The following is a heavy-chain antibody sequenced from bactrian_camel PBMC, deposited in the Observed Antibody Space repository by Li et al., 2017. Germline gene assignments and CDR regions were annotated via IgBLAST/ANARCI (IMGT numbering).Heavy chain of an antibody. CDR3: AAAPWRRTCYTEAKESLFNH. V-gene: IGHV3S53*01. CDR2: ISSAGSA. CDR1: GNSYSAKC. J-gene: IGHJ4*01. Sequence: HVQLVESGGGSVQAGGSLRLSCAASGNSYSAKCMGWFRQAPGKQREAVAAISSAGSADCADSVKGRFTVSQDTANDTIYLHMNNLKPEDTAMYYCAAAPWRRTCYTEAKESLFNHWGQGTQVTVS. D-gene: IGHD2*01.